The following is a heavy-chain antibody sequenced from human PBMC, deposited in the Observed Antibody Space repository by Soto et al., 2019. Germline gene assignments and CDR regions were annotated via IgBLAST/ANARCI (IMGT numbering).Heavy chain of an antibody. V-gene: IGHV3-48*02. D-gene: IGHD6-6*01. CDR3: ARGPRISSPKFSFDY. J-gene: IGHJ4*02. CDR1: GFTFSTYA. CDR2: ISSSSATI. Sequence: GGSLRLSCAASGFTFSTYALNWLRQAPGKGLEWLSYISSSSATIYYADSVKGRFTISRDNARNSVFLQMNSLRDEDTAVYFCARGPRISSPKFSFDYWGQGTLVTVSS.